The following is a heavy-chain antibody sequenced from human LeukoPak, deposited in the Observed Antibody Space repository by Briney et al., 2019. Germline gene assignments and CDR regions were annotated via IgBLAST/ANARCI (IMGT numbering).Heavy chain of an antibody. CDR1: GFTFSTYT. V-gene: IGHV3-21*01. CDR3: ARRYCSSSNCLAFDY. J-gene: IGHJ4*02. CDR2: IDTTSTYT. D-gene: IGHD2-2*01. Sequence: GGSLRLSCAASGFTFSTYTMHWVRQAPGKGLEWVSAIDTTSTYTYYADSLKGRFTISRDNAKSSLYLQMDSLRAEDTAAYYCARRYCSSSNCLAFDYWGQGTLVTVPS.